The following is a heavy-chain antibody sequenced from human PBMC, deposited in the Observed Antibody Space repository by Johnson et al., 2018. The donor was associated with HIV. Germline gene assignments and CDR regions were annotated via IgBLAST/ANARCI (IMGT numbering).Heavy chain of an antibody. CDR3: AKDDRISS. CDR1: GFTFDNYA. V-gene: IGHV3-9*01. CDR2: ISWNSANI. D-gene: IGHD1-14*01. Sequence: VQLVESGGGLVKPGGSLRLSCAASGFTFDNYAMHWVRQAPGKGLEWVSGISWNSANIGHADSVKGRFTISRDNAKSSLYLQMNSLRPEDTALYYCAKDDRISSWGQGTMVIVSS. J-gene: IGHJ3*01.